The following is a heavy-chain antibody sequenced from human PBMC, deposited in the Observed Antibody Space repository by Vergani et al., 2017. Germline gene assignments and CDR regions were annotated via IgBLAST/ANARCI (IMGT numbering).Heavy chain of an antibody. J-gene: IGHJ4*02. D-gene: IGHD3-10*01. CDR2: ISYDGTQK. V-gene: IGHV3-30*03. CDR3: ARDPLVQGAIGLPDY. Sequence: QVHLVESGGGVVQPGRSLRLSCVVSGFTSSYYGMHWVRQAPGKGLEWVAVISYDGTQKYYADSVKVRFTISRDNSKSTLYLQMNSLRTEDTALYYCARDPLVQGAIGLPDYWGQGTLVTVSS. CDR1: GFTSSYYG.